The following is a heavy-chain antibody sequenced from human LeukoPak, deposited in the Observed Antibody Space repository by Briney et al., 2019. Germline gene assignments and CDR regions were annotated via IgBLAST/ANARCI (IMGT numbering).Heavy chain of an antibody. V-gene: IGHV4-59*08. Sequence: SETLSLTCTVSGGSMSSYYWTWLRQPPGKELEWIGYIYNSGSTNYNPSLKSRVTISVDTSKNQFSLKLTSVSAADTAVYYCARRRASGFGELLDFWGQGTLVTVSS. D-gene: IGHD3-10*01. J-gene: IGHJ4*02. CDR2: IYNSGST. CDR1: GGSMSSYY. CDR3: ARRRASGFGELLDF.